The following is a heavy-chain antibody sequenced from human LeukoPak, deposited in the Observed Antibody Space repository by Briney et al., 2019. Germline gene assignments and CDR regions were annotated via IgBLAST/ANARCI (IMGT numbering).Heavy chain of an antibody. D-gene: IGHD2-21*02. V-gene: IGHV4-34*01. J-gene: IGHJ3*02. CDR1: GGSFSGYY. CDR3: ARTVVVTAKPHHDAFDI. CDR2: INHGGST. Sequence: PSETLSLTCAVYGGSFSGYYWSWIRQPPGKGLEWIGEINHGGSTNHNPSLKSRVTISVDTSKNQFSLKLSSVTAADTAVYYCARTVVVTAKPHHDAFDIWGQGTMVTVSS.